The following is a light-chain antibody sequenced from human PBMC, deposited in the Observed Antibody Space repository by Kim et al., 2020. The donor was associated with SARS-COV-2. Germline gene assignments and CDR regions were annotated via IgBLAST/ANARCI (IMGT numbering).Light chain of an antibody. V-gene: IGLV3-19*01. CDR3: NSRDSSGNHPWV. CDR2: GKN. Sequence: LGQTVRFTCQGDSLRSDYASWYQQKPEQAPVLVIYGKNNRPAGIPDRFSGSSSGNTASLTITGAQAEDEADYYCNSRDSSGNHPWVFGGGTKLTVL. J-gene: IGLJ3*02. CDR1: SLRSDY.